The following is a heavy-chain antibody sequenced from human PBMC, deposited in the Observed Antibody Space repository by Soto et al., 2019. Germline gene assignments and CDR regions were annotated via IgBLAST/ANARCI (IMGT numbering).Heavy chain of an antibody. D-gene: IGHD3-10*01. CDR1: GFTFSSYS. CDR2: ISSSSSYI. J-gene: IGHJ6*02. Sequence: GGSLRLSCAASGFTFSSYSMNWVRQAPGKGLEWVSSISSSSSYIYYADSVKGRFTISRDNAKNSLYLQMNSLRAEDTAVYYCVREEWLLWFGESIYYYYGMDVWGQGTTVTVSS. V-gene: IGHV3-21*01. CDR3: VREEWLLWFGESIYYYYGMDV.